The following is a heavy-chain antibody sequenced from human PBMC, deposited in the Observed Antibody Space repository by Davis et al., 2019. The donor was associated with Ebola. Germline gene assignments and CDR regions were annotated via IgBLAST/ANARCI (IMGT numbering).Heavy chain of an antibody. J-gene: IGHJ4*02. CDR1: GYTFTSYY. D-gene: IGHD1-26*01. Sequence: ASVKVSCKASGYTFTSYYMHWVRPAPGHALLFFCIINPSGGSTSYAQKFQGRVTMTRDTSTSTVYMELSSLRSEDTAVYYCARADSGSYYFDYWGQGTLVTVSS. CDR2: INPSGGST. V-gene: IGHV1-46*01. CDR3: ARADSGSYYFDY.